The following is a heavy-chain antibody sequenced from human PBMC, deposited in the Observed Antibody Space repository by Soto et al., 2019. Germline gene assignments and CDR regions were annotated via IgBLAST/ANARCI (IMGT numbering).Heavy chain of an antibody. CDR2: ISYDGSNK. D-gene: IGHD3-22*01. V-gene: IGHV3-30*18. CDR1: GFTFSSYG. Sequence: GGSLRLSCAASGFTFSSYGMHWVRQAPGKGLEWVAVISYDGSNKYYADSVKGRFTISRDNSKNTLYLQMNSLRAEDTAVYYCAKDRNYYDSSGYYYVDYWCQGTLVTVSS. CDR3: AKDRNYYDSSGYYYVDY. J-gene: IGHJ4*02.